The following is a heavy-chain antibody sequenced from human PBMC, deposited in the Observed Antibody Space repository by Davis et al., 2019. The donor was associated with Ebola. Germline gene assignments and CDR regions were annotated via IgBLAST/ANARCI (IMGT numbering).Heavy chain of an antibody. D-gene: IGHD2-15*01. Sequence: ASVKVSCKASGYTFTSYDINWVRQAPGQGLEWMGWISAYNGNTNYAQKLQGRVTMTTDTSTSTAYMELRSLRSDDTAVYYCAREGYCSGGSCYWDYYYYGMDVWGQGTTVTVSS. V-gene: IGHV1-18*01. J-gene: IGHJ6*02. CDR3: AREGYCSGGSCYWDYYYYGMDV. CDR2: ISAYNGNT. CDR1: GYTFTSYD.